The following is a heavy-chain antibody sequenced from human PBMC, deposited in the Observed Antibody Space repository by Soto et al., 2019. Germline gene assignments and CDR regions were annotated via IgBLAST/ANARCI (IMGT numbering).Heavy chain of an antibody. D-gene: IGHD3-3*01. J-gene: IGHJ4*02. CDR1: GYTFTSYW. CDR2: IYPGDSDT. CDR3: VTSPDYNFWSGYFFFEH. V-gene: IGHV5-51*01. Sequence: GESLKISCKASGYTFTSYWIGWVRQMPGKGLEWMGTIYPGDSDTRYSPSFQGQVTISVDKSISTAYLQWSSLKVSDTAMYYCVTSPDYNFWSGYFFFEHWGQGAPVTVTS.